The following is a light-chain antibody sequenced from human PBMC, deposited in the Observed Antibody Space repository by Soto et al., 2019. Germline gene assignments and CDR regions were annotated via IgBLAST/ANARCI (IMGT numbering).Light chain of an antibody. CDR2: AAS. CDR1: QDVSRS. Sequence: DTQLTQSPSFLSASVGDRVTIACRASQDVSRSVGWYQQKPGTAPKLLISAASTLNSGVPSRFSGSGSGTDFTLTISSLQPEDFATYYCQQLWTYPLTFGGGTKGEI. V-gene: IGKV1-9*01. CDR3: QQLWTYPLT. J-gene: IGKJ4*01.